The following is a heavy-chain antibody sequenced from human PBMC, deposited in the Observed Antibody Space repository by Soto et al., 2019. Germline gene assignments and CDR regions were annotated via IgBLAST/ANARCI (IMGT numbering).Heavy chain of an antibody. CDR2: IYYSGST. V-gene: IGHV4-61*01. CDR1: CGSVSSGSYY. J-gene: IGHJ4*02. Sequence: SETLSLTCTVSCGSVSSGSYYWSWIRQPPGKGLEWIGYIYYSGSTNYNPSLKSRVTISVDTSKNQFSLKLSSVTAADTAVYYCARETALGAAAIDYWGQGTLVTVS. CDR3: ARETALGAAAIDY. D-gene: IGHD6-13*01.